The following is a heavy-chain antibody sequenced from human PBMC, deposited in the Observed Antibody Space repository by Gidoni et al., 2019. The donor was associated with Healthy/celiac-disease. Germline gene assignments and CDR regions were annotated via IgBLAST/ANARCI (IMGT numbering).Heavy chain of an antibody. CDR3: ARGPLRYYDFWSGFPCWFDP. CDR1: GGTFSRYA. CDR2: IIPIFVTA. J-gene: IGHJ5*02. V-gene: IGHV1-69*01. Sequence: QVQLVQSGAEEKKPGSSVKVSCKAAGGTFSRYAISWVRQAPGQGLEWMGGIIPIFVTANYAQKFQGRVTITADESTSTAYMELSSLRSEVTAVYYCARGPLRYYDFWSGFPCWFDPWGQGTLVTVSS. D-gene: IGHD3-3*01.